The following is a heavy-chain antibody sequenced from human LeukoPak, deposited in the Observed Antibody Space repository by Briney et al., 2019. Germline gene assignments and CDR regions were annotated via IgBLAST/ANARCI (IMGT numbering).Heavy chain of an antibody. CDR3: ARDPGRDGYDYFDY. J-gene: IGHJ4*02. CDR1: GFTFSNYS. D-gene: IGHD5-18*01. Sequence: AESLTLSCAASGFTFSNYSMNWVRQAPGKGLEWVSSISSSSSYIYYADSVKGRFTISRDKAKNSLYLQMNSLRAEDTAVYYCARDPGRDGYDYFDYWGQGNLVTVSP. V-gene: IGHV3-21*01. CDR2: ISSSSSYI.